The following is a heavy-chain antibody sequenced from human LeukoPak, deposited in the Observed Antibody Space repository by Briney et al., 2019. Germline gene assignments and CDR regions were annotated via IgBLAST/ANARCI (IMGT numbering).Heavy chain of an antibody. Sequence: GGSLRLSCAASRLTFTYWMSWVHQAPGKGLEWVANIKQDGGEKYYVDSVKGRLTIFRDNAKKSLYLQMNSLRAEDTAVYYCASSFSDDFWSGHFWGQGTLVTVSS. CDR3: ASSFSDDFWSGHF. CDR1: RLTFTYW. D-gene: IGHD3-3*01. J-gene: IGHJ4*02. CDR2: IKQDGGEK. V-gene: IGHV3-7*01.